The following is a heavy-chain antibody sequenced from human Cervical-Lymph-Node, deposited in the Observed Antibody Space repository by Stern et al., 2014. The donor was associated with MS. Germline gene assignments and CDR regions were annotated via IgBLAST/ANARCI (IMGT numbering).Heavy chain of an antibody. CDR3: ARARVGDYARSPHLDS. CDR1: GFTFSHYS. V-gene: IGHV3-21*01. J-gene: IGHJ4*02. CDR2: ISNNSTHT. Sequence: EVQLVESGGGLVKPGESLRLSCDASGFTFSHYSINWVRQAPWKGLEWISSISNNSTHTYFAGSVEGRFPISRDSAKDSVSLHMVSLRAEDTAVYYCARARVGDYARSPHLDSWGQGTLVTVSS. D-gene: IGHD4-17*01.